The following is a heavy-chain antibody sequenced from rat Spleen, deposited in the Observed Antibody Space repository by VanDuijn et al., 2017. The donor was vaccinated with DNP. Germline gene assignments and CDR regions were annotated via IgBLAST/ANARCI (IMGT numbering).Heavy chain of an antibody. CDR3: ATFEGRDA. D-gene: IGHD1-11*01. J-gene: IGHJ4*01. CDR1: GFTFSDYN. V-gene: IGHV5S10*01. CDR2: ILYDGSGT. Sequence: EVQLVESGGGLVQPGRSLNLSCAASGFTFSDYNMAWVRQAPKKSLEWVATILYDGSGTYYRDSVKGRFTISRDNAKSTLYLQMDSLRSEDTASYYCATFEGRDAWGQGTSVTVSS.